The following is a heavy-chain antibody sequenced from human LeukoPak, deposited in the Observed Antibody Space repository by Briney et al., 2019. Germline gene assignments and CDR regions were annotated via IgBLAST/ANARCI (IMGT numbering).Heavy chain of an antibody. D-gene: IGHD1-26*01. CDR2: IYSGGST. Sequence: GGSLRLSCAASGFTVSSNYMSWVRQAPGKGLEWVSVIYSGGSTYCADSVKGRFTISRDNSKNTLYLQMNSLRAEDTAVYYCARSVVGAVIFDYWGQGTLVTVSS. J-gene: IGHJ4*02. CDR1: GFTVSSNY. CDR3: ARSVVGAVIFDY. V-gene: IGHV3-53*01.